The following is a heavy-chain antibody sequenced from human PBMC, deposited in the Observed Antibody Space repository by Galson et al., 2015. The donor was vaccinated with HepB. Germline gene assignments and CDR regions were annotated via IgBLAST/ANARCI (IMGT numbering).Heavy chain of an antibody. CDR3: AKVTPLNYYDSSGYDY. Sequence: SLRLSCAAFGFTFSSYAMSWVRQAPGKGLEWVSAISGSGGSTYHADSVKGRFTISRDNSKNTLYLQMNSLRAEDTAVYYCAKVTPLNYYDSSGYDYWGQGTLVTVSS. V-gene: IGHV3-23*01. CDR2: ISGSGGST. D-gene: IGHD3-22*01. CDR1: GFTFSSYA. J-gene: IGHJ4*02.